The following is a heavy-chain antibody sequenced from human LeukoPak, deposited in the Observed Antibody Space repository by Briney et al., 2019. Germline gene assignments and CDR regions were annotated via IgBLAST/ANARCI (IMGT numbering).Heavy chain of an antibody. V-gene: IGHV4-34*01. CDR3: ARGLRRYYYDSSGYSPRFDP. CDR2: INHSGST. CDR1: GGSFSGYY. D-gene: IGHD3-22*01. Sequence: SETLSLTCAVYGGSFSGYYWSWIRQPPGKGLEWIGEINHSGSTNYNPSLKSRVTISVDTSKNQFSLKLSSVTAADTAVYCCARGLRRYYYDSSGYSPRFDPWGQGTLVTVSS. J-gene: IGHJ5*02.